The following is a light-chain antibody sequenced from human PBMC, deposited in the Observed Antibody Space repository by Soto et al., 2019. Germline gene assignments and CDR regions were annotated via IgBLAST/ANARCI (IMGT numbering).Light chain of an antibody. CDR1: TSDVGGYNY. CDR2: DVT. J-gene: IGLJ2*01. V-gene: IGLV2-11*01. Sequence: QSALTQPRSVSGSPGQSVTISCTGTTSDVGGYNYVSWYQQHPGKAPKLMIYDVTKRPSGVPDRFSGSKSGNTASLTISGLQAEDEADYYCCSYAGYYAVVFGGGTKVTFL. CDR3: CSYAGYYAVV.